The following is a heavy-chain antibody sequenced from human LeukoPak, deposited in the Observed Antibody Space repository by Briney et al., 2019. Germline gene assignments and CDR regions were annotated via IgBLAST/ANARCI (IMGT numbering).Heavy chain of an antibody. CDR1: GFTFSSYW. J-gene: IGHJ4*02. CDR3: AKSSLGLWFGELLYDYFDY. D-gene: IGHD3-10*01. CDR2: IKQDGSEK. Sequence: PGGSLRLSCAASGFTFSSYWMSWVRQAPGKGLEWVANIKQDGSEKYYVDSVKGRFTISRDNSKNTLYLQMNSLRAEDTAVYYCAKSSLGLWFGELLYDYFDYWGQGTLVTVSS. V-gene: IGHV3-7*01.